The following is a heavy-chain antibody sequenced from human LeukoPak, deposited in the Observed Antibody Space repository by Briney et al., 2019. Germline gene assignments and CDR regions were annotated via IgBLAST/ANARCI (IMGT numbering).Heavy chain of an antibody. CDR2: INPNSGGT. J-gene: IGHJ4*02. Sequence: GASVKVSCTASGYTFTGYYMHWVRQAPGQGLEWMGWINPNSGGTNYAQKFQGRVTMTRDTSIRTAYMELSRLRSDDTAVYYCARVDDRGHYYDSSGPRKLFDYWGQGTLVTVSS. V-gene: IGHV1-2*02. CDR1: GYTFTGYY. CDR3: ARVDDRGHYYDSSGPRKLFDY. D-gene: IGHD3-22*01.